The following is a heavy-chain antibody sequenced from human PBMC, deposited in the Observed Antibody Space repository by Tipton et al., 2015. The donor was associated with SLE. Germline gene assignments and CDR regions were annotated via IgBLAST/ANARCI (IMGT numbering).Heavy chain of an antibody. Sequence: TLSLTCTVSGGSISSGSYYWSWIRQPPGKGLEWIGYIYYSGRTNYNPSLKSRVTISVDTSKNQFSLKLSSVTAADTAVYYCARDRGRAYYDFWSAEGWFDPWGQGTLVTVSS. J-gene: IGHJ5*02. V-gene: IGHV4-61*01. CDR1: GGSISSGSYY. CDR2: IYYSGRT. CDR3: ARDRGRAYYDFWSAEGWFDP. D-gene: IGHD3-3*01.